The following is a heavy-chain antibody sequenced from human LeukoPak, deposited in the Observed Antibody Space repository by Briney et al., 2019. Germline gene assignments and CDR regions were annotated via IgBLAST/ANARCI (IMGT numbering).Heavy chain of an antibody. J-gene: IGHJ4*02. V-gene: IGHV3-30*03. Sequence: GRSLRLSCAASGFTFSSYGMHWVRQAPGKGLEWVAVISYDGSNKYYADSVKGRFTISRDNSKNTLYLQMNSLRAEDTAVYYCARDSITMVRGVIIKKGSRNFDYWGQGTLVTVSS. CDR3: ARDSITMVRGVIIKKGSRNFDY. CDR1: GFTFSSYG. D-gene: IGHD3-10*01. CDR2: ISYDGSNK.